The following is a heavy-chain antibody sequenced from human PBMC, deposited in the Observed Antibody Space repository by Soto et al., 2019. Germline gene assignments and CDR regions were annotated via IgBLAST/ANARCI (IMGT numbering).Heavy chain of an antibody. J-gene: IGHJ5*02. CDR3: ARHFSPIPEGFDP. CDR2: MYYSGST. CDR1: GGSISSGTYY. V-gene: IGHV4-39*01. Sequence: SETLSLTCTVSGGSISSGTYYWGWIRQPPGKGLEWIGTMYYSGSTNYNSSLKSRVTISIDTSKNQFSLKLTSVTAADTAMYYCARHFSPIPEGFDPWGQGTLVTVPS.